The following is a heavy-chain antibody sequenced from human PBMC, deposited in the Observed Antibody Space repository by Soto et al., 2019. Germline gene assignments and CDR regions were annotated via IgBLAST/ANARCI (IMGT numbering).Heavy chain of an antibody. CDR2: LIPIFGTA. J-gene: IGHJ6*02. CDR3: ARTYSSASWGRYYYYYYGMDV. Sequence: QVQVVQSGAEVKKPGSSVKVSCKASGDTFYNYAISWVRQAPGRGLEWMGGLIPIFGTANYAHKFQGRVTITADESASTAYMELSSVRSEDTAVYYCARTYSSASWGRYYYYYYGMDVWCQGTTVTVSS. CDR1: GDTFYNYA. D-gene: IGHD6-6*01. V-gene: IGHV1-69*01.